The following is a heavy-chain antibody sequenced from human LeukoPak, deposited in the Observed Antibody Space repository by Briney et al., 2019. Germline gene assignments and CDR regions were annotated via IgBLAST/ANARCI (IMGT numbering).Heavy chain of an antibody. V-gene: IGHV4-61*05. J-gene: IGHJ4*02. Sequence: SETLSLTCTVSGGSISSSSYYWGWIRQPPGKGLEWIGSISYSGSTNYNPSLKSRVTLSVDTSKNQFSMKLSSVTAADTAVYYCARVVRGATGSDYWGQGTLVTVSS. CDR2: ISYSGST. CDR1: GGSISSSSYY. CDR3: ARVVRGATGSDY. D-gene: IGHD1-26*01.